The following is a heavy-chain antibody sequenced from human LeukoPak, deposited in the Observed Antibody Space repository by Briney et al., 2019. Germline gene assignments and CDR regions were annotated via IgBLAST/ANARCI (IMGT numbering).Heavy chain of an antibody. V-gene: IGHV4-61*01. CDR2: IYYSGST. CDR3: AREFRVHYYGSGSYTWFDP. CDR1: GGSVSSGSYY. J-gene: IGHJ5*02. D-gene: IGHD3-10*01. Sequence: SETLSLTCTVSGGSVSSGSYYWSWIRQPPGKGLEWIGYIYYSGSTNYNPSLKSRVTISVDTSKNQFSLKLSSVTAADTAVYYCAREFRVHYYGSGSYTWFDPWGQGTLVTVSS.